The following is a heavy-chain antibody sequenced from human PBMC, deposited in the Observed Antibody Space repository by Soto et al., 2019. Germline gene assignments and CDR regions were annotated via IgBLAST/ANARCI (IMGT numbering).Heavy chain of an antibody. J-gene: IGHJ4*02. CDR3: ARGYCISTSCRFDY. Sequence: PSETLSLTCAVSGGSISSGGYSWSWIRQPPGKGLEWIGYIYHSGSTYYNPSLKSRVTISVDRSKNQFSLKLSSVTAADTAVYYCARGYCISTSCRFDYWGQGTLVTVSS. D-gene: IGHD2-2*01. V-gene: IGHV4-30-2*01. CDR2: IYHSGST. CDR1: GGSISSGGYS.